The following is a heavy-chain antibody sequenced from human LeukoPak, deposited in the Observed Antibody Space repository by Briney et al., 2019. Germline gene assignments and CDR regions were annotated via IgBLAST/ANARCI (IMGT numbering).Heavy chain of an antibody. CDR1: GFTFSDYY. V-gene: IGHV3-11*04. CDR2: ISSSGSTI. D-gene: IGHD3-9*01. CDR3: ARENGDILTGYHLDY. J-gene: IGHJ4*02. Sequence: GGSLRLSCAASGFTFSDYYMSWIRQAPGKGLEWVSYISSSGSTIYYADSVKGRLTISRDNAKNSLYLQMNSLRAEDTAVYYCARENGDILTGYHLDYWGQGTLVTVSS.